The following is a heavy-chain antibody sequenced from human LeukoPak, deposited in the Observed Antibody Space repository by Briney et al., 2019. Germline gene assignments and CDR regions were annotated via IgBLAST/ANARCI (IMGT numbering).Heavy chain of an antibody. J-gene: IGHJ6*03. CDR2: INPNSGGT. D-gene: IGHD4-17*01. Sequence: ASVKVSCKASGYTFTGYYMHWVRQAPGQGLEWMGRINPNSGGTNYAQKFQGRVTMTRDTSISTAYMELSRLRSDDTAVYYCARDSFSTVTTYYCYYMDVWGKGTTVTVSS. CDR3: ARDSFSTVTTYYCYYMDV. CDR1: GYTFTGYY. V-gene: IGHV1-2*06.